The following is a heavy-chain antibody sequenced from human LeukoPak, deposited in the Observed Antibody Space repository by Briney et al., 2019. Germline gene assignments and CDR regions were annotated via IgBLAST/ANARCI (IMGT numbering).Heavy chain of an antibody. CDR3: AELGITMIGGV. CDR2: IKEDGSEK. CDR1: GFTFSSYW. D-gene: IGHD3-10*02. V-gene: IGHV3-7*01. J-gene: IGHJ6*04. Sequence: PGGSLRLSCAASGFTFSSYWMSWVRQAPGKGLEWVANIKEDGSEKYYVDSVKGRFTISRDNAKNSLYLQMNSLRAEDTAVYYCAELGITMIGGVWGKGTTVTISS.